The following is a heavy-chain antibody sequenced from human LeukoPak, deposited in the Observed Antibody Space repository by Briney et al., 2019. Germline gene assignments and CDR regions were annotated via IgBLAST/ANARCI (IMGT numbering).Heavy chain of an antibody. D-gene: IGHD2-2*01. CDR1: GGSISSYY. V-gene: IGHV4-59*01. CDR3: AGDPAEGDYFDY. Sequence: SETLSLTCTVSGGSISSYYWSWIRQPPGKGLEWIGYIYYSGSTNYNPSLKSRVTISVDTSKNQFSLKLSSVTAADSAVYYCAGDPAEGDYFDYWGQGTLVTVSS. J-gene: IGHJ4*02. CDR2: IYYSGST.